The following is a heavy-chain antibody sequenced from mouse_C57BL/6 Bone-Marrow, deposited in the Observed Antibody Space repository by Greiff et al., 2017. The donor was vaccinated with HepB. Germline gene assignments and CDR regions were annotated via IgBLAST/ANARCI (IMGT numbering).Heavy chain of an antibody. V-gene: IGHV5-4*01. CDR2: ISDGGSYT. CDR3: ARVWKDYAMDY. CDR1: GFTFSSYA. Sequence: EVQLVESGGGLVKPGGSLKLSCAASGFTFSSYAMSWVRQTPEKRLAWVATISDGGSYTYYPDNVKGRFTISRDNAKNNLYLQMSHLKSEDTAMYYCARVWKDYAMDYWGQGTSVTVSS. J-gene: IGHJ4*01.